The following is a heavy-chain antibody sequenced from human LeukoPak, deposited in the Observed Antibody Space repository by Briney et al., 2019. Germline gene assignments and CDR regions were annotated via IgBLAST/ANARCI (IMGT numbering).Heavy chain of an antibody. Sequence: GGSLRLSCAASGFAFSDYYMSWIRQAPGKGLEWVSYISSSGSTIYYADSVKGRFTISRDNAKNSLYLQMNSLRAEDTAVYYCAREEDGNYDYFDYWGQGTLVTVSS. J-gene: IGHJ4*02. CDR3: AREEDGNYDYFDY. V-gene: IGHV3-11*01. CDR2: ISSSGSTI. CDR1: GFAFSDYY. D-gene: IGHD1-7*01.